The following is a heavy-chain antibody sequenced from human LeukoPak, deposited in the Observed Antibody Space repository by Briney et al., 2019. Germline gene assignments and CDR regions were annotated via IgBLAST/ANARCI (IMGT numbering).Heavy chain of an antibody. CDR3: TTGGQWLEPLYYYYYYMDV. CDR2: IKSKTDGGTT. D-gene: IGHD6-19*01. CDR1: GFTFSNAW. V-gene: IGHV3-15*01. Sequence: GGSLRLSCAASGFTFSNAWMSWVRQAPGKGLGWVGRIKSKTDGGTTDYAAPVKGRFTISRDDSKNTLYLQMNSLKTEDTAVYYCTTGGQWLEPLYYYYYYMDVWGKGTTVTVSS. J-gene: IGHJ6*03.